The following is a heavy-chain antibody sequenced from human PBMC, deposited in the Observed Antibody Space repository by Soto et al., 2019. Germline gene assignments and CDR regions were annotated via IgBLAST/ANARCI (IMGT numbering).Heavy chain of an antibody. J-gene: IGHJ5*02. CDR2: IYWDEDK. CDR3: AYRQEYSSNWDSGWCDP. CDR1: GFSLSTSAVG. Sequence: QITLKESGPTLVIPTQTLTLTCTSSGFSLSTSAVGVGWIRQPPGKALEWLAVIYWDEDKRYNPSLTTRLTITKDTSKNQVVLRMTTMDPVDTATYFWAYRQEYSSNWDSGWCDPWGQGTLVSVSS. D-gene: IGHD6-13*01. V-gene: IGHV2-5*02.